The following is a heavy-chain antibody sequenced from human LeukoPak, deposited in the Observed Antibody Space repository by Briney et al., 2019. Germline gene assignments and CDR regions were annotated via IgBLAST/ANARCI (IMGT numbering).Heavy chain of an antibody. CDR1: GGSMSNYY. CDR3: ARAGVYYHSFANFDS. J-gene: IGHJ4*02. D-gene: IGHD3-10*01. CDR2: MYYSGTSGTT. V-gene: IGHV4-59*01. Sequence: SETLSLTCTVSGGSMSNYYWNWIRQPPGKGLEWIGYMYYSGTSGTTNYSPSLKSRVTISVDTSKNQFSLKLTSVTAADTAVYYCARAGVYYHSFANFDSWGQGTLVTVSS.